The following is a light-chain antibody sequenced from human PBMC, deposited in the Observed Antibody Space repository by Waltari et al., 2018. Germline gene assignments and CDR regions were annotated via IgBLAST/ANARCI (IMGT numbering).Light chain of an antibody. CDR3: CSYAGSYTWV. Sequence: QSALTQPRSVSGSPGPSVTISCTGTSSDVGGYNYVSWYQQHPGKAPNLMIYDVSKRPSGVPDRFSGSKSGTTASLTISGLQAEDEADYCCCSYAGSYTWVFGGGTKLTVL. CDR1: SSDVGGYNY. J-gene: IGLJ3*02. V-gene: IGLV2-11*01. CDR2: DVS.